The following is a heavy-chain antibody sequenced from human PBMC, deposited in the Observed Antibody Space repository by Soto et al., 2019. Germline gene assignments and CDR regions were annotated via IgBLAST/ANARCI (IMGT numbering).Heavy chain of an antibody. Sequence: SETLSLTCTVSGGSISSGGYYWSWIRQHPGKGLEWIGYIYYSGSTYYNPSLKSRVTISVDTSKNQFSLKLSSVTAPDTAVYYCAKGVPEKSRFGYCSSTSCYLAYGMDVWGQGTTVTVSS. CDR1: GGSISSGGYY. J-gene: IGHJ6*02. CDR2: IYYSGST. D-gene: IGHD2-2*03. CDR3: AKGVPEKSRFGYCSSTSCYLAYGMDV. V-gene: IGHV4-31*03.